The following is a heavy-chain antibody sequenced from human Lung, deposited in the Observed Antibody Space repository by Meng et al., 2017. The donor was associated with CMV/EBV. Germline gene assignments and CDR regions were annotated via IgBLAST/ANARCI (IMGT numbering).Heavy chain of an antibody. Sequence: QVHLVQSGAEVKKPGASVKVSCKASGYTFTNFGISWVRQAPGQGLDWMGWISGYKGNTNYAQKFQGRVTMTTNTSTSTAYMELGSLRSDDTAVYYCARDSSGYYYTDDYWGQGTLVTVSS. CDR3: ARDSSGYYYTDDY. CDR1: GYTFTNFG. CDR2: ISGYKGNT. D-gene: IGHD3-22*01. V-gene: IGHV1-18*01. J-gene: IGHJ4*02.